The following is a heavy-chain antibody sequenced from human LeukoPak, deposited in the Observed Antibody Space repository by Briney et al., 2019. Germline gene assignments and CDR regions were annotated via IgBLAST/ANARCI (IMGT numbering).Heavy chain of an antibody. V-gene: IGHV3-30*18. J-gene: IGHJ4*02. CDR3: AKVGGVVIPGSY. Sequence: GGSLRLSCAASGFTFSSYGIHWVRQAPGKGLEWVSVISYDGSNKYYVDSVKGRFTISRDNSKNTLYLQMNSLRAEDTAVYFCAKVGGVVIPGSYWGQGTLVTISS. CDR2: ISYDGSNK. CDR1: GFTFSSYG. D-gene: IGHD3-3*01.